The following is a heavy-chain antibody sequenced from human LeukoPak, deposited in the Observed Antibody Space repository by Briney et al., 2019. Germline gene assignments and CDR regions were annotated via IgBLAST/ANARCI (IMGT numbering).Heavy chain of an antibody. Sequence: PGGSLRLSCAASGFTFSSYAMHWVRQAPGKGLEYVSAISSNGGSTYYANSVKGRFTISRDNSKNTLYLQMNSLRAEDTAVYYCARESMIVVVTHAFDIWGQGTMVTVSS. D-gene: IGHD3-22*01. CDR2: ISSNGGST. CDR3: ARESMIVVVTHAFDI. J-gene: IGHJ3*02. V-gene: IGHV3-64*01. CDR1: GFTFSSYA.